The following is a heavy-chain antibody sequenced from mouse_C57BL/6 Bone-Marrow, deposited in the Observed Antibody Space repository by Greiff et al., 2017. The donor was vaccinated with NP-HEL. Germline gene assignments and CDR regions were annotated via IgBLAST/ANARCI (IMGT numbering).Heavy chain of an antibody. Sequence: QVQLQQSGAELVRPGASVKLSCKASGYTFTDYYINWVKQRPGQGLEWIARIYPGSGNTYYNEKFKGKATLTAEKSSSTAYMQLSSLTSEDSAVYFCARKGYGSRGGFAYWGQGTLVTVSA. CDR3: ARKGYGSRGGFAY. CDR2: IYPGSGNT. CDR1: GYTFTDYY. J-gene: IGHJ3*01. D-gene: IGHD1-1*01. V-gene: IGHV1-76*01.